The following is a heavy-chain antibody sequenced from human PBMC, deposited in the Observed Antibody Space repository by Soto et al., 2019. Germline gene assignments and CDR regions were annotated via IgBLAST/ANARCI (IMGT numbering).Heavy chain of an antibody. D-gene: IGHD3-9*01. CDR1: DYSIGTDFY. CDR2: IYHSGTT. Sequence: SETLSLTCTIFDYSIGTDFYWGWIRQPPGKGLEWIGTIYHSGTTYYTPSLKSRVTISVDTSKKQFSLGLGSVTAADTAVYYCAREGYDILTNSLGGFFDFWSLGTLVTVSS. V-gene: IGHV4-38-2*02. CDR3: AREGYDILTNSLGGFFDF. J-gene: IGHJ4*02.